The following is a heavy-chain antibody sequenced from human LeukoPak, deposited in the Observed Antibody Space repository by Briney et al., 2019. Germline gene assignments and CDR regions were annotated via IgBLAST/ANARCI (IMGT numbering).Heavy chain of an antibody. J-gene: IGHJ5*02. CDR3: ARHLSSGWYIRRWFDP. D-gene: IGHD6-19*01. V-gene: IGHV4-39*01. CDR2: IYYSGST. Sequence: KPSETLSLTCTVSGGSISSSSYYWGWIRQPPGKGLEWIGSIYYSGSTYYNPSLKSRVTISVDTSKNQFSLKLSSVTAADTAVYYCARHLSSGWYIRRWFDPWGQGTLVTVSS. CDR1: GGSISSSSYY.